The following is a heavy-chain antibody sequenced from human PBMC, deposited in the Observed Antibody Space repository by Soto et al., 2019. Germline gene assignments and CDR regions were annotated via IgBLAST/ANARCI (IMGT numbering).Heavy chain of an antibody. D-gene: IGHD2-2*01. V-gene: IGHV3-73*01. CDR3: TSRSNRSNY. J-gene: IGHJ4*02. CDR1: GFTFSGSA. Sequence: EVQLVESGGGLVQPGGSLKLSCAASGFTFSGSAMHWVRQASGKGLEWVGRIRSKANSYATAYAASVKGRFTISRDDSKNTAYLQMNSLKTEDTAVYYCTSRSNRSNYWGQGTLVTVAS. CDR2: IRSKANSYAT.